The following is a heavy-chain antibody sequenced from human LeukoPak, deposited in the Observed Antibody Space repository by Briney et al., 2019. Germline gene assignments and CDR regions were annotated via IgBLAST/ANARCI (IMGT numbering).Heavy chain of an antibody. Sequence: SETLSLTCTVPGGSISSYYWSWIRQPAGKGLEWIGRIYTSGSTNYNPSLKSRVTMSVDTSKNQFSLKLSSVTAADTAVYYCASGVAVAGKRYFDYWGQGTLVTVSS. CDR3: ASGVAVAGKRYFDY. J-gene: IGHJ4*02. CDR1: GGSISSYY. D-gene: IGHD6-19*01. CDR2: IYTSGST. V-gene: IGHV4-4*07.